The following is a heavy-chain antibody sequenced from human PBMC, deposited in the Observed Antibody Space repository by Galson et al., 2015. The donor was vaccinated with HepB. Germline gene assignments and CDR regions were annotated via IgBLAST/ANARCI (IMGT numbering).Heavy chain of an antibody. CDR3: ARHGGGYDY. V-gene: IGHV3-23*01. D-gene: IGHD3-16*01. CDR2: LSSRGTT. J-gene: IGHJ4*02. CDR1: GFTLSNYG. Sequence: SLRLSCAASGFTLSNYGMSWVRQAPGKGLEWVSSLSSRGTTAYADSVKGRFTISRDVSKNTLHLQMSSLRAEDTAVFYCARHGGGYDYWGQGTLVTVSS.